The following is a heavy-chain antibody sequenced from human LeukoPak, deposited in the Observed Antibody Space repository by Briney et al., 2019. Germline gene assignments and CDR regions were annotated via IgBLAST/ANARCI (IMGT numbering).Heavy chain of an antibody. CDR2: FDPEDGET. V-gene: IGHV1-24*01. J-gene: IGHJ6*02. CDR1: GYTLTELS. D-gene: IGHD3-10*01. CDR3: ATDQRGAGLGFRYGSGSYNGMDV. Sequence: ASVKVSCKVSGYTLTELSMHWVRQTPGKGFEWMGGFDPEDGETLYAQKFQGRVTMTEDTSTDTAYMELSSLRSEDTAVYYCATDQRGAGLGFRYGSGSYNGMDVWGQGTTVTVSS.